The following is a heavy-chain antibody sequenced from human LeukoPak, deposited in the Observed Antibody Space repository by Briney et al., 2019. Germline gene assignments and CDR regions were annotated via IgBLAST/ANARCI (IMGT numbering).Heavy chain of an antibody. Sequence: SETLSLTCAVYGGSFSGYYWSWIRQPPGKGLEWIGEISHSGSTNYNPSLKSRVTISVDTSKNQFSLKLTSVTAADTAVYYCARHEINYYDSSGIVYYFDYWGQGTLVTVSS. CDR2: ISHSGST. D-gene: IGHD3-22*01. CDR1: GGSFSGYY. V-gene: IGHV4-34*01. J-gene: IGHJ4*02. CDR3: ARHEINYYDSSGIVYYFDY.